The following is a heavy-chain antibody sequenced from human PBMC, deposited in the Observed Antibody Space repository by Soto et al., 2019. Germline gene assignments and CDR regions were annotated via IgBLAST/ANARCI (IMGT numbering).Heavy chain of an antibody. CDR3: SRDICGRTTGCAK. J-gene: IGHJ4*02. Sequence: EVQLVESGGDLVQPGGSLRLSCAASGFPFSTYLMSWVRQAPGKGLEWVANIGQDGSAKYYMGSVKGRFTISRDNAKNSLYLQMDRLRVEDTAIYYCSRDICGRTTGCAKWGQGTLVIVSS. D-gene: IGHD3-9*01. CDR1: GFPFSTYL. CDR2: IGQDGSAK. V-gene: IGHV3-7*01.